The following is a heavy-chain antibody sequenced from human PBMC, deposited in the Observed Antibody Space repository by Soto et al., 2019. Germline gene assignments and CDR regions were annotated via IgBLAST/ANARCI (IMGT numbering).Heavy chain of an antibody. D-gene: IGHD2-15*01. CDR1: GFTFSSYW. J-gene: IGHJ3*02. CDR3: ARELYCSGGSCYDRGAFDI. CDR2: IKQDGSEK. Sequence: PGGSLRLSCAASGFTFSSYWMSWVRQAPGKGLEWVANIKQDGSEKYYVDSVKGRFTISRDNAKNSLYLQMNSLRAEDTAVYYCARELYCSGGSCYDRGAFDIWGQGTMVTVSS. V-gene: IGHV3-7*01.